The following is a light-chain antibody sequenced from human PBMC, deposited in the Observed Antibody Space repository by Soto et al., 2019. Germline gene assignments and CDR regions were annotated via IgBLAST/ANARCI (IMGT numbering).Light chain of an antibody. Sequence: QSVLTQPASVSGSPGQSITISCSGSSSDIGGHNYVSWYQQYPGKAPKLILYEVSYRPSGISHRFSGSKSGNTASLTISGLQAEDEADYYCSSFASSGTPYVFGAGTKLTVL. J-gene: IGLJ1*01. CDR3: SSFASSGTPYV. CDR2: EVS. V-gene: IGLV2-14*01. CDR1: SSDIGGHNY.